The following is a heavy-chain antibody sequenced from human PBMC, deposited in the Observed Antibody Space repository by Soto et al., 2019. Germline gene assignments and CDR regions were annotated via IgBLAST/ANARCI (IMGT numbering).Heavy chain of an antibody. J-gene: IGHJ4*02. Sequence: GPAQVKPRQTLTLTCTFSGFSLTTSGVGVGWIRQSPGRAPEWLALIYWDDDKRYSPSLESRLTITKDASKNQVVLTMADLDPADTATYYCAHRVLRTVFGLVTTTAIYFDFWGQGTPVAVSS. CDR2: IYWDDDK. D-gene: IGHD3-3*01. CDR3: AHRVLRTVFGLVTTTAIYFDF. V-gene: IGHV2-5*02. CDR1: GFSLTTSGVG.